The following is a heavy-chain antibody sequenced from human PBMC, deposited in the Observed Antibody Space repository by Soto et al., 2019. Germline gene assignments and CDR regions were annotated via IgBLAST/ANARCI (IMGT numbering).Heavy chain of an antibody. CDR3: APHVSCSGGSCQYDAFAI. Sequence: EVQVLESGGGLVQPGGSLRLSCEGSGFTVSSHAMTWIRQAPGKGPEWVSTITADGGTYYADSVKGRFAMSRDTSESTLYLQLNSLGAAGTAAYYCAPHVSCSGGSCQYDAFAIRGQGTMVTVSS. J-gene: IGHJ3*02. V-gene: IGHV3-23*01. CDR1: GFTVSSHA. CDR2: ITADGGT. D-gene: IGHD2-15*01.